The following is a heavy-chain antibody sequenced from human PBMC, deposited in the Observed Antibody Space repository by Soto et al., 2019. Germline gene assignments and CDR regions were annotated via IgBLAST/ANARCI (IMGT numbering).Heavy chain of an antibody. J-gene: IGHJ6*02. V-gene: IGHV1-69*13. CDR1: GGTFSSYA. CDR3: AIDCSSTSCYSRSLYYYYGMDV. CDR2: IIPIFGTA. Sequence: GASVKVSCKASGGTFSSYAISWVRQAPGQGLEWMGGIIPIFGTANYAQKFKGRVTITADESTSTAYMELSSLRSEDTAVYYCAIDCSSTSCYSRSLYYYYGMDVWGQGTTVTVSS. D-gene: IGHD2-2*01.